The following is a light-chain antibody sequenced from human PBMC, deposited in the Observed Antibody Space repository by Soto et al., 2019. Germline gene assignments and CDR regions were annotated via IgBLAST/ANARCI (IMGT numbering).Light chain of an antibody. CDR3: CADAGRSTYV. J-gene: IGLJ1*01. CDR2: EVS. CDR1: SSDVGSYNF. Sequence: QSALTQPASVSGSPGQSITISCTRTSSDVGSYNFVSWYQQHPGKVPKVMIYEVSKRPSGVSDRFSGSKSGNTASLTISRLQAEDEADYYCCADAGRSTYVFGTGTKVTVL. V-gene: IGLV2-23*02.